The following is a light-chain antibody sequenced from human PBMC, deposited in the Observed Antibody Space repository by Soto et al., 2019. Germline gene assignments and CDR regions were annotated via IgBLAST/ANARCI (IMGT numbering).Light chain of an antibody. Sequence: DIQMTQSPSSLSASVGDRVTITCRASQSISSYLNWYQQKPGKAPKLLIYAASSLQSGVPSRFSGSGSGTDFTLTIISLQPEDFATYYCQQSYSTPSSTFGQGTKLEIK. CDR2: AAS. CDR3: QQSYSTPSST. V-gene: IGKV1-39*01. CDR1: QSISSY. J-gene: IGKJ2*01.